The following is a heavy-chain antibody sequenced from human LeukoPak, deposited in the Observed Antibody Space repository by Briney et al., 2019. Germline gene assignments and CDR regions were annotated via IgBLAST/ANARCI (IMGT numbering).Heavy chain of an antibody. CDR2: ISSSSSYI. J-gene: IGHJ3*02. CDR3: ARDPIENVWGSYRSDAFDI. Sequence: GGSLRLSCAASGFTFSSYSMNWVRQAPGKGLEWVSSISSSSSYIYYADSVKGRFTISRDNAKNSLYLQMSSLRAEDTAVYYCARDPIENVWGSYRSDAFDIWGQGTMVTVSS. CDR1: GFTFSSYS. D-gene: IGHD3-16*02. V-gene: IGHV3-21*01.